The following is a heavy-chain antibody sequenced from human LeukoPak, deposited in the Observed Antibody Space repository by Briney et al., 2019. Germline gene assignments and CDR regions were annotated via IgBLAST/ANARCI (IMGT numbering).Heavy chain of an antibody. CDR3: ARATYYDILTGYYFDY. Sequence: PSETLSLTCTVSGGSISSYYRSWIRQPPGEGLEWIGYIYYSGSTNYNPSLKSRVTISVDTSKNQFSLKLSSVTAADTAVYYCARATYYDILTGYYFDYWGQGTLVTVSS. CDR2: IYYSGST. CDR1: GGSISSYY. D-gene: IGHD3-9*01. J-gene: IGHJ4*02. V-gene: IGHV4-59*08.